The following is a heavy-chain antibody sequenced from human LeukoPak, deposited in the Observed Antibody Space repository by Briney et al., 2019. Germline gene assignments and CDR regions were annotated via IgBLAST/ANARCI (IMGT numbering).Heavy chain of an antibody. J-gene: IGHJ4*02. CDR1: GGSFSAHY. Sequence: SETLSLTCAAYGGSFSAHYWSCLRQPPGKGLEWIGEIDHRGSTNYNPSLKSRVTISVDTSKNQFSLRLTSVTAADTAVYYCASGQTYLDYWGQGTLVTVSS. V-gene: IGHV4-34*01. CDR3: ASGQTYLDY. CDR2: IDHRGST.